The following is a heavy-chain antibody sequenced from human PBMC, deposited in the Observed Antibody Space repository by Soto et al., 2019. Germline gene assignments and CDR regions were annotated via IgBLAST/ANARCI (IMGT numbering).Heavy chain of an antibody. D-gene: IGHD7-27*01. V-gene: IGHV3-7*03. CDR1: GFSFSTYW. CDR3: ARGGHWAAVY. J-gene: IGHJ4*02. Sequence: GGSLRLSCIGSGFSFSTYWLSWLRQAPGKGLEWVARINEDGGAKYYVDTVKGRFTVSRDNTKNSLYLQMNSLSADDTAVYYCARGGHWAAVYLCQGTPVTGFS. CDR2: INEDGGAK.